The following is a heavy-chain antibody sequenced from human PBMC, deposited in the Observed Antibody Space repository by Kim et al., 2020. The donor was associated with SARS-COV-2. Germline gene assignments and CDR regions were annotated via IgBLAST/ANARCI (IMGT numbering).Heavy chain of an antibody. J-gene: IGHJ4*02. CDR1: GFTFSSYG. D-gene: IGHD3-22*01. CDR2: ISYDGSNK. V-gene: IGHV3-30*18. Sequence: GGSLRLSCAASGFTFSSYGMHWVRQAPGKGLEWVAVISYDGSNKYYADSVKGRFTISRDNSKNTLYLQMNSLRAEDTAVYYCAKEGPGQKEADSSGYYYVPGYYFDYWGQGTLVTVSS. CDR3: AKEGPGQKEADSSGYYYVPGYYFDY.